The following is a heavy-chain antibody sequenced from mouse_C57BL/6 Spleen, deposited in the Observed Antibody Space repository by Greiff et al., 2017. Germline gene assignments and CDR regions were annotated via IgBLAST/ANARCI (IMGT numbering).Heavy chain of an antibody. J-gene: IGHJ3*01. CDR3: ARHDYGTWFAY. V-gene: IGHV1-81*01. Sequence: QVQLQQSGAELARPGASVKLSCKASGYTFTSYGISWVKQRTGQGLEWIGEIYPRSGNTYYNEKFKGKATLTADKSSSTAYMELRSLTSEDSAVYFCARHDYGTWFAYWGQGTLVTVSA. CDR2: IYPRSGNT. D-gene: IGHD2-4*01. CDR1: GYTFTSYG.